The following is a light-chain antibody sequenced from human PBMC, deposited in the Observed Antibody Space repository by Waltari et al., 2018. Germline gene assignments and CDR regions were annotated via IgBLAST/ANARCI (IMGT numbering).Light chain of an antibody. Sequence: QSVLTQPPSVSGAPGQRVTIPCTGNSSNTGADYDVHWYQQVPGTAPKLLMYVNNNRASGVPARFSGSKSGTSASLAITGLQAEDEADYYCQSYDYSLRAAVFGGGTKLTVL. CDR1: SSNTGADYD. V-gene: IGLV1-40*01. J-gene: IGLJ2*01. CDR3: QSYDYSLRAAV. CDR2: VNN.